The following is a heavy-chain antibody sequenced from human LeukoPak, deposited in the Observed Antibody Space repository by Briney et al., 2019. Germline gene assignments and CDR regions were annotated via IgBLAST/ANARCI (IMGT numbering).Heavy chain of an antibody. V-gene: IGHV4-39*01. J-gene: IGHJ3*02. CDR2: IYYSGST. D-gene: IGHD3-3*01. CDR1: GGSISSSSYY. CDR3: ASSTYYDFWSGYYNPDAFDI. Sequence: SETLSLTCTVSGGSISSSSYYWGWIRQPPGKGLEWIGSIYYSGSTYYNPSLKSRVTISVDTSKNQFSLKLSSVTAADTAVYYCASSTYYDFWSGYYNPDAFDIWGQGTMVTVSS.